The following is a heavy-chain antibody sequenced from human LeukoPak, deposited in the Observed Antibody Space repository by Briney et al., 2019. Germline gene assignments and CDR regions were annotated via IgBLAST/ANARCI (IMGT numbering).Heavy chain of an antibody. V-gene: IGHV4-39*01. CDR3: ARQRADYFYHYLDV. J-gene: IGHJ6*03. Sequence: SDTLSLTCTVSGGPISSSSYYWDWVRQPPGKGLEWIGNVYYGGNTFYNSSLESRVTISVDMSKNQFSLKLSSLTAADTAVYYCARQRADYFYHYLDVWGKGTSVTVSS. CDR2: VYYGGNT. CDR1: GGPISSSSYY.